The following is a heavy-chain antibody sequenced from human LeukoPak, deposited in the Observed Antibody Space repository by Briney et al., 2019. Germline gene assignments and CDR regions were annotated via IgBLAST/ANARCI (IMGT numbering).Heavy chain of an antibody. V-gene: IGHV3-20*04. CDR1: GFTFDDYG. Sequence: RTGGSLRLSCAASGFTFDDYGMSWVRQAPGKGLEWVSGINWNGGSTGYADSVKGRFTISRDNAKNSLYLQMNSLRAEDTAVYYCASSVGATSFDYWGQGTLVTVSS. CDR3: ASSVGATSFDY. J-gene: IGHJ4*02. CDR2: INWNGGST. D-gene: IGHD1-26*01.